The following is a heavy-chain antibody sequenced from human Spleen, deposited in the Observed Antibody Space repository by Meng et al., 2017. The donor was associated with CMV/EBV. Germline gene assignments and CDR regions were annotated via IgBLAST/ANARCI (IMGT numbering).Heavy chain of an antibody. CDR1: GGSFSGYY. D-gene: IGHD6-6*01. Sequence: SETLSLTCAVSGGSFSGYYWTWIRQPPGKGLEWIAYIYYSGSTNYNPSLKSRVTLSVDTSKNQLSLRLNSVTVADTAVYYCAREKFSSSSRYFYGMDVWGQGTAVTVSS. CDR3: AREKFSSSSRYFYGMDV. CDR2: IYYSGST. J-gene: IGHJ6*01. V-gene: IGHV4-59*01.